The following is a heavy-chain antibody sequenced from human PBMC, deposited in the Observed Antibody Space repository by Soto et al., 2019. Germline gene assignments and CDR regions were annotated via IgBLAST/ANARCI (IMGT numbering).Heavy chain of an antibody. J-gene: IGHJ6*02. CDR2: MYYSGST. CDR3: ARDHRYCSTTSCHPYGMDV. V-gene: IGHV4-61*01. Sequence: SETLSLTCTVSGGSVSSDSYYWSWIRQPPGKGLEWIGYMYYSGSTNYNPSLKSRVTISVDTSKNQFSLKLSSVTAADTAVYYCARDHRYCSTTSCHPYGMDVWGQGTTVTVS. CDR1: GGSVSSDSYY. D-gene: IGHD2-2*01.